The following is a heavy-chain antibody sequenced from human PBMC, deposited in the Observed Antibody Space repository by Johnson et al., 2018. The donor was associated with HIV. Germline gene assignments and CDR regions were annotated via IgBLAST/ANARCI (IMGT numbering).Heavy chain of an antibody. V-gene: IGHV3-33*08. CDR1: GFTFRNYG. D-gene: IGHD6-6*01. CDR2: IWYDGSNK. J-gene: IGHJ3*02. Sequence: QVQLVESGGGVVQPGRSLRLSCAASGFTFRNYGMHWVRQAPGKGLEWVAVIWYDGSNKYFADSVKGRFTISRDNSKNTLYLQMNSLRAEDTAVYYCAPIAAHHDAFDIWGQGTMVTVSS. CDR3: APIAAHHDAFDI.